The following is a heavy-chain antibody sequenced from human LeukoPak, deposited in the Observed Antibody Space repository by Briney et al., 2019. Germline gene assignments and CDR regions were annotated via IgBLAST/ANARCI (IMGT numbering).Heavy chain of an antibody. CDR1: GGSISSSSYY. D-gene: IGHD3-9*01. Sequence: SETLSLTCTVSGGSISSSSYYWGWIRQPPGKGLEWFGSIYYSGSTYYNPSLKSRVTISVDTSKNQFSLKLSSVTAADTAVYYCARERGYFDWLLRNTFDIWGQGTMVTVSS. CDR3: ARERGYFDWLLRNTFDI. J-gene: IGHJ3*02. V-gene: IGHV4-39*02. CDR2: IYYSGST.